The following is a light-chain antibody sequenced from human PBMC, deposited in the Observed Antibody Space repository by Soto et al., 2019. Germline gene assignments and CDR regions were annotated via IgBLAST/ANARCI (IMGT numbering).Light chain of an antibody. Sequence: QSVLTQPPSVSAAPGQTVTISCSGSSSNIGNNYVSWYQQLPGTAPKLLIYDNNKRSSGIFDRFSGSKSGASATLGITGLQAGDEADYYCGTWDSSLSAWIFGGGTKLTVL. V-gene: IGLV1-51*01. CDR1: SSNIGNNY. CDR2: DNN. CDR3: GTWDSSLSAWI. J-gene: IGLJ2*01.